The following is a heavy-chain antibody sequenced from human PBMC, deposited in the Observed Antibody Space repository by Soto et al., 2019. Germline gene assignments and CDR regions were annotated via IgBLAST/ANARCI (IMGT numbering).Heavy chain of an antibody. V-gene: IGHV2-5*02. J-gene: IGHJ3*02. CDR3: AHSRSYDDAFDI. CDR1: GFSHSTSGVG. Sequence: QITLKESGPTLVKPTQTLTLTCTFSGFSHSTSGVGVGWIRQPPGTALEWLALIYWDDDKRYSPSLKSRLTITKDTSKNQVVLTMTNMDPVDTATYYCAHSRSYDDAFDIWGQGTMVTVSS. D-gene: IGHD3-16*01. CDR2: IYWDDDK.